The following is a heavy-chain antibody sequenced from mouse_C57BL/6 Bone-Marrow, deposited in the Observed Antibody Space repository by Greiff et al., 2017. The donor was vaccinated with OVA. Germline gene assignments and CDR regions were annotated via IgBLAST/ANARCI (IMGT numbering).Heavy chain of an antibody. D-gene: IGHD2-3*01. J-gene: IGHJ2*01. Sequence: DVKLQESGPELVKPGASVKIPCKASGYTFTDYNMDWVKQSHGKSLEWIGDINPNNGGTIYNQKFKGKATLTVDKSSSTAYMELRSLTSEDTAVYYCARNGYYVEDFDYWGQGTTLTVSS. CDR2: INPNNGGT. CDR3: ARNGYYVEDFDY. V-gene: IGHV1-18*01. CDR1: GYTFTDYN.